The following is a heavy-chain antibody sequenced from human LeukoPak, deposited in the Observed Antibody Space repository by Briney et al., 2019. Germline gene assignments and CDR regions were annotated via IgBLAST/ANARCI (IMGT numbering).Heavy chain of an antibody. J-gene: IGHJ4*02. CDR1: GYTFTSYG. V-gene: IGHV1-18*01. Sequence: GASVKVSCKASGYTFTSYGISWVRQAPGQGLEWMGWISAYNGNTNYAQKLQGRVTMTTDTSTSTAYMELRSLRSDDTAVYYCARDRQFVVVPAPFDYWGQGTLVTVSS. CDR3: ARDRQFVVVPAPFDY. D-gene: IGHD2-2*01. CDR2: ISAYNGNT.